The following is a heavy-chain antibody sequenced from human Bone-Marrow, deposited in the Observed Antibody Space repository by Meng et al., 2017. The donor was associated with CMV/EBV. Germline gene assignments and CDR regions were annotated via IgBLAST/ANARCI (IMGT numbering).Heavy chain of an antibody. V-gene: IGHV3-23*01. J-gene: IGHJ6*02. Sequence: GGSLRLSCAASGFTFSSYAMSWVRQAPGKGLEWVSAISGSGGSTYYADSVKGRFTISRDNSKNTLYLQMNSLRAEDTAVYYCAIFSGSYYSYGMDVWGQGTTVTV. CDR1: GFTFSSYA. D-gene: IGHD1-26*01. CDR2: ISGSGGST. CDR3: AIFSGSYYSYGMDV.